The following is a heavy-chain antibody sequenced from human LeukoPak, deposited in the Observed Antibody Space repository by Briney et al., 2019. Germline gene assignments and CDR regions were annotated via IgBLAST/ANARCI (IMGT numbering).Heavy chain of an antibody. J-gene: IGHJ3*02. Sequence: GASVKVSCKASGNYFTGYYMHWVRQAPGQGLEWMGWINPNTGGTNYAQKFQGRVTMTRDTSNNTAHIELSSLTSDDTAVYYCARPKAAAGTIGAFDIWGQGTVVTVSS. CDR3: ARPKAAAGTIGAFDI. CDR1: GNYFTGYY. CDR2: INPNTGGT. D-gene: IGHD6-13*01. V-gene: IGHV1-2*02.